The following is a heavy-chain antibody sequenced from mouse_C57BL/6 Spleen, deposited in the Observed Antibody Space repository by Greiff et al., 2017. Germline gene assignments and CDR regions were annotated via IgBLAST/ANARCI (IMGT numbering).Heavy chain of an antibody. CDR2: ITPSNGGT. Sequence: VQLQQPGTELVKPGASVKLSCKASGYTFTSYWLPWVQQRPGQGLEWIGNITPSNGGTNYNEKFKSKATLTVDKSSSTAYMQLSSLTSEDSAVYYCARCLYDSYDCDHWGQGTTLTVSS. J-gene: IGHJ2*01. D-gene: IGHD2-3*01. CDR1: GYTFTSYW. CDR3: ARCLYDSYDCDH. V-gene: IGHV1-53*01.